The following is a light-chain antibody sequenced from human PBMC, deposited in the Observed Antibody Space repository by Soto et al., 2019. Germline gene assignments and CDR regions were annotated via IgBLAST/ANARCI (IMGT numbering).Light chain of an antibody. V-gene: IGLV1-51*01. Sequence: QSVLTQPPSVSAATGQKVTISCSGSSSNIGGKSVSWYQQLPGTAPKLLIYDDNKRHSGIPDRFSGLKSGTSATLGITEFQTGDEADYYCESWDSSLSAYVGGTGTKV. CDR2: DDN. J-gene: IGLJ1*01. CDR1: SSNIGGKS. CDR3: ESWDSSLSAYV.